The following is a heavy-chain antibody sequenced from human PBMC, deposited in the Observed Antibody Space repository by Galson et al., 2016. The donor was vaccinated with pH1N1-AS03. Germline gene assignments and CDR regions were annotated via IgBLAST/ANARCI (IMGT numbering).Heavy chain of an antibody. Sequence: SVKVSCKASGSTVNNYSINWVRQAPGQGLEWMGRIIPILGVTNLAQRFEGRVTMTADKSTSTTYLELSTLRSEDTAVYFCGTVLLSPQAAWFDPWGQGTLVTVSS. CDR1: GSTVNNYS. J-gene: IGHJ5*02. CDR3: GTVLLSPQAAWFDP. D-gene: IGHD2-15*01. CDR2: IIPILGVT. V-gene: IGHV1-69*02.